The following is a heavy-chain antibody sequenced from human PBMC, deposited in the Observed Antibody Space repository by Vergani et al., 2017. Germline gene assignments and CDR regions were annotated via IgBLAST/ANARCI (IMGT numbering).Heavy chain of an antibody. CDR1: GGSFSGYY. CDR2: INHSGST. D-gene: IGHD2-15*01. J-gene: IGHJ4*02. CDR3: ARGFASVVAADY. Sequence: QVQLQQWGAGLLKPSETLSLTCAVYGGSFSGYYWSWIRQPPGKGLEWIGEINHSGSTNYNPSLKSRVTISVDTSKNQFSLKLSSVTAADTAVYDCARGFASVVAADYWGQGTLVTVAS. V-gene: IGHV4-34*01.